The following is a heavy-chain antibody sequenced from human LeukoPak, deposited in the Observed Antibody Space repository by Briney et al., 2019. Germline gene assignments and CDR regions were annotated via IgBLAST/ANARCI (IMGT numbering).Heavy chain of an antibody. Sequence: KISCKGSGYSFTSYWVGWVRQMPGKGLEWMGIIYPIDSDTRYSPSFRGQVTFSADKSISTAYLQWSSLKASDTAMYYCARPSAYGEDAFDVWGQGTMVTVSS. CDR2: IYPIDSDT. D-gene: IGHD2-21*01. J-gene: IGHJ3*01. V-gene: IGHV5-51*01. CDR3: ARPSAYGEDAFDV. CDR1: GYSFTSYW.